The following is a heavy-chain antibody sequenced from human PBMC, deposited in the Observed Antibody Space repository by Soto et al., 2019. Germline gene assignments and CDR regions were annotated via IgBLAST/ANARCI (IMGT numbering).Heavy chain of an antibody. CDR3: ARDGPPTDY. CDR1: GNTFRNYA. CDR2: IQGGNGNT. J-gene: IGHJ4*02. V-gene: IGHV1-3*01. Sequence: ASVKVSCKASGNTFRNYAIHWVRQAPGQSLEWMGWIQGGNGNTNYAQNFQGTVTITTDTSTSTAYMELSSLRSDDTAVYYCARDGPPTDYWGQGTLVTVSS.